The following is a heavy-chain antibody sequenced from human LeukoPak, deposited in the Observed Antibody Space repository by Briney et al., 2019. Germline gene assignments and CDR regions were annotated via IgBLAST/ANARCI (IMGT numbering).Heavy chain of an antibody. V-gene: IGHV3-30-3*01. CDR1: GFTFSSYA. CDR2: ISYDGSNK. J-gene: IGHJ4*02. CDR3: ARGRIAAAVLDY. D-gene: IGHD6-13*01. Sequence: GGSLRLSCAASGFTFSSYAMHWVRQAPGKGLEWVAVISYDGSNKYYADSVKGRFTISRDNSKNTLYLQMNSLRAEDTAVYYCARGRIAAAVLDYWGQGTLVTVSS.